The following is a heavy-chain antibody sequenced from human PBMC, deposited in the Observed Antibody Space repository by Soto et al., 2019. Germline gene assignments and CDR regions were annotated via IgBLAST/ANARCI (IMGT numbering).Heavy chain of an antibody. J-gene: IGHJ4*02. CDR3: ASTPYCSGGSCYVDWADYFDD. D-gene: IGHD2-15*01. CDR2: IYSGGST. CDR1: GFTVSSNY. Sequence: EVQLVESGGGLVQPGGSLRLSCAASGFTVSSNYMSWVRQAPGQGLEWVSVIYSGGSTYYADSVKGRFTISRDHSKNTLYLQLNSLRAEDTAVYYCASTPYCSGGSCYVDWADYFDDWGQGTLVTVSS. V-gene: IGHV3-66*01.